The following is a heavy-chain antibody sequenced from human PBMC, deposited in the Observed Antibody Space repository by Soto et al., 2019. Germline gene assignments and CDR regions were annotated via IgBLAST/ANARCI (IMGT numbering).Heavy chain of an antibody. CDR3: ARGADTSGYSSFDY. J-gene: IGHJ4*02. CDR1: GYKFSSYA. V-gene: IGHV1-3*01. CDR2: INVGNGNT. D-gene: IGHD3-22*01. Sequence: VKVSCKACGYKFSSYAIHWVRQAPGQRLEWMGWINVGNGNTKYSQKFQDRVTIISDTSAGTAYMEVSSLRSEDTAVYYCARGADTSGYSSFDYRAQRAPVTGSS.